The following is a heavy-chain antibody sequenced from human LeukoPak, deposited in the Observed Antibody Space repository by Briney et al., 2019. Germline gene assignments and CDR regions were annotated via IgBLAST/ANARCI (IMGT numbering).Heavy chain of an antibody. CDR2: IYSDNT. V-gene: IGHV3-66*03. CDR1: GFTVSSNS. D-gene: IGHD1-7*01. J-gene: IGHJ4*02. CDR3: ARGQELGYHFDY. Sequence: PGGSLRLSCTVSGFTVSSNSMSWVRQAPGKGLEWVSFIYSDNTHYSGSVKGRFTISRDNSKNTLYLQMNSLRAEDTAVYYCARGQELGYHFDYWGQGTLVTVSS.